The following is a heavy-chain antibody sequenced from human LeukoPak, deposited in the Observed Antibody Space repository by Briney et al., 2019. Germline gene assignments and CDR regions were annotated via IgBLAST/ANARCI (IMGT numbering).Heavy chain of an antibody. D-gene: IGHD3-22*01. Sequence: SETLSLTCTVSGGSVSSGSYYWSWIRQPPGTGLEWIGYIYYSGSTNYNPSLKSRATISVDTSKNQFSLKLSSVTAADTAVYYCASSYYYDSSGYPPDYWGQGTLVTVSS. J-gene: IGHJ4*02. V-gene: IGHV4-61*01. CDR1: GGSVSSGSYY. CDR3: ASSYYYDSSGYPPDY. CDR2: IYYSGST.